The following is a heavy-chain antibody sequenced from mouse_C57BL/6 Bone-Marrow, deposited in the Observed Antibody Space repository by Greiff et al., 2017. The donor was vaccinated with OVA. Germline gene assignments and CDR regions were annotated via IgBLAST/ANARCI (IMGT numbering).Heavy chain of an antibody. Sequence: VQLQQSGSELRSPGSSVKLSCKASDSAVFPIAYMCLVRQNPGHGFEWIGGIPPSIGSTIYGEKFEDKATLDADTLSNTAYLELNSLTSEDSAIYYCARASGDNPCYFEYGGQGTTLTVSS. CDR1: DSAVFPIAY. CDR2: IPPSIGST. D-gene: IGHD1-3*01. CDR3: ARASGDNPCYFEY. V-gene: IGHV15-2*01. J-gene: IGHJ2*01.